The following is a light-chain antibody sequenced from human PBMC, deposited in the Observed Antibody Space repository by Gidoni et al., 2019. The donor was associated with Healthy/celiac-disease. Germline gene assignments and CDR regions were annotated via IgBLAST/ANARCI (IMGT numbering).Light chain of an antibody. CDR2: DAS. J-gene: IGKJ4*01. V-gene: IGKV1-33*01. CDR3: QQYDNPLLT. CDR1: QDISNY. Sequence: DIQMTQSPSPLSASVGDRVTITCQASQDISNYLNWYQQKPGKAPKLLIYDASNLETGVPSRFSGSGSGTDFTFTISSLQPEDIATYYCQQYDNPLLTFGGXTKVEIK.